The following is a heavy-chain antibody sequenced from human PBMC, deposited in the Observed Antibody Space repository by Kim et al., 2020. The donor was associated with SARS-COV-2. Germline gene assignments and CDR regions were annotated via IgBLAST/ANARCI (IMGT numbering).Heavy chain of an antibody. V-gene: IGHV3-48*04. J-gene: IGHJ4*01. Sequence: GGSLRLSCVASGFTFSSHNMNWVRQTPDKGLEWVALIGSVPGLIYYTDSVKGRFIISRDNARNSLFLQMDNLSAEDTGVYYCSSDFFTSGRFSFDY. D-gene: IGHD3-10*01. CDR1: GFTFSSHN. CDR2: IGSVPGLI. CDR3: SSDFFTSGRFSFDY.